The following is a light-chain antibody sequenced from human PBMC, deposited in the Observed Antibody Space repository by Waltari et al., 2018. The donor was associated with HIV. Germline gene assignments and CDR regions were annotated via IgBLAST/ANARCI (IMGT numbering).Light chain of an antibody. J-gene: IGLJ1*01. CDR3: CSYAGSYGYV. Sequence: QSALTQPRSVSGSPGQSVTISCTGTSSDVGAYNSFSWYHQHPGKSPQLMICDVSKRPSGVPDRFSGSKSGNTASLTISGLQAEDEADYYCCSYAGSYGYVFGTGTKVTVL. CDR2: DVS. CDR1: SSDVGAYNS. V-gene: IGLV2-11*01.